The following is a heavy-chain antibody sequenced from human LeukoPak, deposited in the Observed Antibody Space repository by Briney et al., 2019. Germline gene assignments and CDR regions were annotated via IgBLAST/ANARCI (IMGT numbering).Heavy chain of an antibody. J-gene: IGHJ4*02. D-gene: IGHD6-19*01. CDR3: ARYTTGHGFDF. CDR2: ISGSGGTT. V-gene: IGHV3-23*01. CDR1: GFTFSTYA. Sequence: GGSLRLSCAASGFTFSTYAMSWVRQAPGKGLEWVSAISGSGGTTYNADSVKGRFTISRDNSKNTLYLQMNSLRAEDTAVYFCARYTTGHGFDFWGQGTLVTVSS.